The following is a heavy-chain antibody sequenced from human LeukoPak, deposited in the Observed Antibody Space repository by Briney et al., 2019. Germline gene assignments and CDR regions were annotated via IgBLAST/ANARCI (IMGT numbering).Heavy chain of an antibody. D-gene: IGHD3-16*01. V-gene: IGHV4-61*01. CDR3: ARALRSNDAFDI. CDR2: IYYSGST. CDR1: GGSVSSGSYY. J-gene: IGHJ3*02. Sequence: PSQTLSLTCTVSGGSVSSGSYYWSWIRQPPGKGLEWIGYIYYSGSTNYNPSLKSRVTISVDTSKNQFSLKLSSVTAADTAVYYCARALRSNDAFDIWGQGTMVTVSS.